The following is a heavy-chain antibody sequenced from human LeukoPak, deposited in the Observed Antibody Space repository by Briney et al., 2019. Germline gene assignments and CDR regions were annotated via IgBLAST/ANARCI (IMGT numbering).Heavy chain of an antibody. CDR2: IYPGDSDT. J-gene: IGHJ4*02. D-gene: IGHD3-22*01. Sequence: TGESLKISCKGSGYSFTSYWIGWGRQMPGKGLEWMGIIYPGDSDTRYSPSFQGQVTISADKSISTAYLQWSSLKASDTAMYYCARLGRYYYDSSGYYYADYWGQGTLVTVSS. CDR1: GYSFTSYW. V-gene: IGHV5-51*03. CDR3: ARLGRYYYDSSGYYYADY.